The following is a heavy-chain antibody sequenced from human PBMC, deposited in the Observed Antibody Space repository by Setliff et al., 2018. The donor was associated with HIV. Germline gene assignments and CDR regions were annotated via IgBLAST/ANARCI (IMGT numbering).Heavy chain of an antibody. V-gene: IGHV4-59*01. CDR1: GGSISNSY. J-gene: IGHJ4*02. CDR2: IDYSGTT. D-gene: IGHD3-22*01. CDR3: AREDNYYYDSIGYSFFDY. Sequence: SETLSLTCTVSGGSISNSYWSWIRQPPGKGLEWIGCIDYSGTTNYNPSLETRVTISIDTSKKRFSLKLSSVTAADTAVYFCAREDNYYYDSIGYSFFDYWGQGTLVTVSS.